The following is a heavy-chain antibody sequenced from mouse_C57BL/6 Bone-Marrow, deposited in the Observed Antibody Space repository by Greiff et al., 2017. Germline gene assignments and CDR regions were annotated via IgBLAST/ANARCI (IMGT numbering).Heavy chain of an antibody. D-gene: IGHD1-3*01. CDR3: AREGIRSY. V-gene: IGHV5-4*01. CDR1: GFTFSSYA. CDR2: ISDGGGYT. J-gene: IGHJ3*01. Sequence: EVKLVESGGGLVKPGGSLKLSCAASGFTFSSYAMSWVRQTPEKRLEWVATISDGGGYTYYPDNVKGRFTISRDNAKNNLYLQMRHLKSEDTAMYYCAREGIRSYWGQGTLVTVSA.